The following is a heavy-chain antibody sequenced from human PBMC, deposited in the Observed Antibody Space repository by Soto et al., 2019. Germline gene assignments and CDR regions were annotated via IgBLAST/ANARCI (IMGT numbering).Heavy chain of an antibody. J-gene: IGHJ4*02. V-gene: IGHV1-18*01. CDR1: GYSFTSYG. D-gene: IGHD2-21*02. Sequence: ASVKVSCKASGYSFTSYGISWVRQAPGQGLEWMGWISANNGNTNYAQSLQGRVTMTTDTSASIAHMELRSLRSDDTAMYYCARGGLTPRTSVDYWGQGTLVPSPQ. CDR2: ISANNGNT. CDR3: ARGGLTPRTSVDY.